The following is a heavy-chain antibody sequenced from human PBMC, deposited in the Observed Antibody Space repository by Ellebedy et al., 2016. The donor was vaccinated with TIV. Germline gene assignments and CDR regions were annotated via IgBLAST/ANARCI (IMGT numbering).Heavy chain of an antibody. J-gene: IGHJ4*02. CDR1: GFSFRDAW. V-gene: IGHV3-15*01. D-gene: IGHD3-22*01. CDR2: VKARFDGGTT. Sequence: GESLKISCTTSGFSFRDAWMSWVRQAPGKGPGGVGRVKARFDGGTTDFAAPVKGRFTMSRTYSMSTVYLQMNSLKIEDTAVYYCTTGTRQRYDKNSFYSFDYWGQGALVTVSS. CDR3: TTGTRQRYDKNSFYSFDY.